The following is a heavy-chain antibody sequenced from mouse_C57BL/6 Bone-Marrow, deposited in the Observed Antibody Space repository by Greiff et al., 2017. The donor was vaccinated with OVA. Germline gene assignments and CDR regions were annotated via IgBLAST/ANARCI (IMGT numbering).Heavy chain of an antibody. CDR3: ARRALYYGSSPYYFDY. CDR1: GYTFTSYW. Sequence: QVQLQQPGAELVRPGSSVKLSCKASGYTFTSYWMDWVKQRPGQGLEWIGNIYPSDSETHYNQKFKDKATLTVDKSSSTAYMQLSSLTSEDSAVYYGARRALYYGSSPYYFDYWGQGTTLTVSS. CDR2: IYPSDSET. D-gene: IGHD1-1*01. J-gene: IGHJ2*01. V-gene: IGHV1-61*01.